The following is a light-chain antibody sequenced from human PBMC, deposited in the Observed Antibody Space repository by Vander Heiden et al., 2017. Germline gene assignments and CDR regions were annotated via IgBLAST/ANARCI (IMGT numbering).Light chain of an antibody. J-gene: IGLJ1*01. CDR3: QAYDTSLSGSRV. Sequence: QSVLTQPPSVSGAPGQRVTLSCTGPSPNLRAGFDVHWYQQLPGTAPKLLIFTNSNRPAGGPDRFSGSKSGTSASLAIAGLQADDEADYYCQAYDTSLSGSRVFGTGTKVTVL. CDR2: TNS. V-gene: IGLV1-40*01. CDR1: SPNLRAGFD.